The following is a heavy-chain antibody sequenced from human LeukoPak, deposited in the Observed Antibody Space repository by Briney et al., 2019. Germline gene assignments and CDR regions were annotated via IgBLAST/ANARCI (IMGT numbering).Heavy chain of an antibody. CDR3: ARDFRSTMIVSDY. D-gene: IGHD3-22*01. V-gene: IGHV1-69*13. CDR2: IIPIFGTA. Sequence: SVKVSCKASGGTFSSYAISWVRQAPGQGLEWMGGIIPIFGTANYAQKFQGRVTITADESTSTAYMELSSLRSEDTAVYYCARDFRSTMIVSDYWGQGTLVTVSS. CDR1: GGTFSSYA. J-gene: IGHJ4*02.